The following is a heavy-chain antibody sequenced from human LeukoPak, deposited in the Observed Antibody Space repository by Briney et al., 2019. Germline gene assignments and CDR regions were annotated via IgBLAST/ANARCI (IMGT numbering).Heavy chain of an antibody. D-gene: IGHD1-26*01. CDR3: ARDIYSIAE. J-gene: IGHJ4*02. Sequence: GGSLRLSCAASGFTFSDYWIHWVRQAPGKGLVWVSLIHSDGDTTNYADSVKGRFTISRDNAKNTVYLQMNSLRVEDTAVYYCARDIYSIAEWGQGTLVTVSS. CDR1: GFTFSDYW. CDR2: IHSDGDTT. V-gene: IGHV3-74*01.